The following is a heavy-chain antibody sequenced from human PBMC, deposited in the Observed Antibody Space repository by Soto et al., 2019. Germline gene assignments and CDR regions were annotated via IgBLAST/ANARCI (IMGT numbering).Heavy chain of an antibody. V-gene: IGHV3-23*01. J-gene: IGHJ6*03. CDR3: AKSLLYGDPTLYYMDV. D-gene: IGHD4-17*01. Sequence: GGSLRLSCAASGFTFSSYAMSWVRQAPGKGLEWVSAMSGSGGSTYYADSVKGRFTISRDNSKNTLYLQMNSLRAEDTAVYYCAKSLLYGDPTLYYMDVWGKGTTVTVSS. CDR2: MSGSGGST. CDR1: GFTFSSYA.